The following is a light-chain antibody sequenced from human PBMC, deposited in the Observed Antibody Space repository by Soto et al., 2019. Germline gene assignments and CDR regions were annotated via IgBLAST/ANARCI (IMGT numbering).Light chain of an antibody. V-gene: IGLV2-14*03. CDR2: DVG. CDR3: GSYTTTSAR. Sequence: SVPTKPASGSVIPGQSIGIFCTGSSSDGGGFNYVSWYQQHPGKAPKLMIYDVGHRPPGVSDRFSGSKSGNTASLTISGLXAEDEADYYRGSYTTTSARFGTGTKVT. J-gene: IGLJ1*01. CDR1: SSDGGGFNY.